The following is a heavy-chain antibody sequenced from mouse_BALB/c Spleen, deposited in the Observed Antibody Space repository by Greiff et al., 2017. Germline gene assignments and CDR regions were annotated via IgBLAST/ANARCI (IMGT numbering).Heavy chain of an antibody. CDR1: GFSLTGYG. V-gene: IGHV2-6-7*01. D-gene: IGHD2-1*01. J-gene: IGHJ4*01. Sequence: QVQLKQSGPGLVAPSQSLSITCTVSGFSLTGYGVNWVRQPPGKGLEWLGMIWGDGSTDYNSALKSRLSISKDNSKSQVFLKMNSLQTDDTARYYCARYGNYLWGAMDYWGQGTSVTVSS. CDR3: ARYGNYLWGAMDY. CDR2: IWGDGST.